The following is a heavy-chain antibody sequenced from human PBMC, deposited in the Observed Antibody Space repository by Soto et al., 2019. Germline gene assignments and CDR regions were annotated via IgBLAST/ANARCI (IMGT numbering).Heavy chain of an antibody. CDR1: GGTFSSYT. CDR3: ASARRTSHAFDI. CDR2: IIPILGIA. V-gene: IGHV1-69*02. Sequence: GASVKVSCKASGGTFSSYTISWVRQAPGQGLEWMGRIIPILGIANYAQKFQGRVTITADKSTSTAYMELSSLRSEDTAVYYCASARRTSHAFDICGQGPMVTVPS. D-gene: IGHD3-16*01. J-gene: IGHJ3*02.